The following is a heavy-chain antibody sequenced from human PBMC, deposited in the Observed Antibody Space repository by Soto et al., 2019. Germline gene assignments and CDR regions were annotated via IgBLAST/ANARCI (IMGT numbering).Heavy chain of an antibody. Sequence: PSVKVSCKASGYTFTGYYMHWVRQAPGQGLEWMGWINPNSGGTNYAQKFQGWVTMTRDTSISTAYMELSRLRSDDTAVYYCARGYDILTGYYSPLSDYWGQGTLVTVSS. D-gene: IGHD3-9*01. CDR2: INPNSGGT. J-gene: IGHJ4*02. CDR3: ARGYDILTGYYSPLSDY. V-gene: IGHV1-2*04. CDR1: GYTFTGYY.